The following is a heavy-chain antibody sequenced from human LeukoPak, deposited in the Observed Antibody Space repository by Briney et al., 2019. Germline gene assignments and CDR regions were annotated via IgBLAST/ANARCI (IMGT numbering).Heavy chain of an antibody. V-gene: IGHV4-39*07. CDR2: IYYSGST. Sequence: SETLSLACTVSGGSISSSSYYWGWIRQPPGKGLEWIGSIYYSGSTYYNPSLKSRVTISVDTSKNQFSLKLSSVTAADTAVYYCATWGQWEQLDFDYWGQGTLVTVSS. D-gene: IGHD1-26*01. J-gene: IGHJ4*02. CDR1: GGSISSSSYY. CDR3: ATWGQWEQLDFDY.